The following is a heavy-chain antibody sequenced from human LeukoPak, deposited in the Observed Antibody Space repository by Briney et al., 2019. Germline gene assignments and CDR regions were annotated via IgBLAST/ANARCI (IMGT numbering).Heavy chain of an antibody. CDR2: IYSGGST. CDR1: GFTVSSNY. CDR3: ARDYYDSSGYGAFDI. J-gene: IGHJ3*02. D-gene: IGHD3-22*01. Sequence: GGSLRLSCAASGFTVSSNYMSWVRQAPGKGLEWVSVIYSGGSTYYADSVKGRLTISRDNSKNTLYLQMNSLRAEDTAVYYCARDYYDSSGYGAFDIWGQGTMVTVSS. V-gene: IGHV3-53*01.